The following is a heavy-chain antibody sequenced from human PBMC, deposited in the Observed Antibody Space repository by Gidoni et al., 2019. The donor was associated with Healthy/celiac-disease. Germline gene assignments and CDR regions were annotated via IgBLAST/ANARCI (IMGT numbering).Heavy chain of an antibody. CDR2: IRSKSNCYAT. D-gene: IGHD1-26*01. CDR1: GLPFRGSA. CDR3: TVIVGATGVDD. J-gene: IGHJ4*02. V-gene: IGHV3-73*01. Sequence: EVQLVESGGGLVPPGGSLNLSCAASGLPFRGSAMHWVRQASGKVLEWFGRIRSKSNCYATAYAASVKGRFTSSRDDSKNTAYLQMNSLKTEDTAVYYCTVIVGATGVDDWGQGTLVTVSS.